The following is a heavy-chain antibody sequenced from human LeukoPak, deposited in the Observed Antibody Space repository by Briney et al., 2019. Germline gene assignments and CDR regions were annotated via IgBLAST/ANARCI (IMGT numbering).Heavy chain of an antibody. Sequence: GGSLRLSCAASGFTFNNYNMNWVRQAPGKGPEWVANINQVGSSKYFVDSVKGRFIISRDNAKNSLYLQMNSLRDEDTAVYYCARDPYGSGSYSHFDYWGQGTLVTVSS. V-gene: IGHV3-7*01. D-gene: IGHD3-10*01. CDR1: GFTFNNYN. J-gene: IGHJ4*02. CDR3: ARDPYGSGSYSHFDY. CDR2: INQVGSSK.